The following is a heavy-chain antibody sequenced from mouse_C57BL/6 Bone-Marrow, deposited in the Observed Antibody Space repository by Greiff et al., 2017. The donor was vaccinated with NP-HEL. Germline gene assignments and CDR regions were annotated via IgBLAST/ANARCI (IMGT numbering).Heavy chain of an antibody. D-gene: IGHD1-1*01. CDR1: GFTFSSYG. Sequence: EVNVVESGGDLVKPGGSLKLSCAASGFTFSSYGMSWVRQTPDKRLEWVATISSGGSYTYYPDSVKGRFTISRDNAKNTLYLQMSSLKSEDTAMYYCARRNYGSSYKTWFAYWGQGTLVTVSA. CDR2: ISSGGSYT. J-gene: IGHJ3*01. CDR3: ARRNYGSSYKTWFAY. V-gene: IGHV5-6*02.